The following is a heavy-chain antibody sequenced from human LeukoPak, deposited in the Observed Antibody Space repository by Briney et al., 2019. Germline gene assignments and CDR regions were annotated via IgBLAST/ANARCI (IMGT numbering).Heavy chain of an antibody. CDR3: AKVGVTKNDAFDI. D-gene: IGHD1-26*01. CDR1: GGTFSSYA. Sequence: GASVKVSCKASGGTFSSYAISWVRQAPGQGLEWMGWINPNSGGTNYAQKFQGRVTMTRDTSISTAYMELSSLRSADTAVYYCAKVGVTKNDAFDIWGQGTMVTVSS. J-gene: IGHJ3*02. V-gene: IGHV1-2*02. CDR2: INPNSGGT.